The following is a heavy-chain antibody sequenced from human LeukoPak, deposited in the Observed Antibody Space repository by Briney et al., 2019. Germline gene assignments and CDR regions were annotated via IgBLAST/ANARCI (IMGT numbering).Heavy chain of an antibody. V-gene: IGHV5-51*01. CDR3: ARPYDYGDYIFYY. D-gene: IGHD4-17*01. CDR1: GYSFTSYW. CDR2: INPGDSET. Sequence: GESLKISCKGSGYSFTSYWIGWVRQMPGKGLEWMGIINPGDSETRYSPSFQGQVSISVDRSISTAYLQWSSLKASDTAMYFCARPYDYGDYIFYYWGQGTLVTVSS. J-gene: IGHJ4*02.